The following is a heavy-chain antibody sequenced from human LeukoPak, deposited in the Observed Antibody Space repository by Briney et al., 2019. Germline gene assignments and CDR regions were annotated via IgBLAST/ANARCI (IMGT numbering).Heavy chain of an antibody. D-gene: IGHD6-19*01. CDR1: GYTFTGYG. CDR2: ISTSNGNT. CDR3: ARGGSGWHY. V-gene: IGHV1-18*01. J-gene: IGHJ4*02. Sequence: ASVKVSCKASGYTFTGYGISWVRQAPGQAPEWMGWISTSNGNTNCAQRLQDRVTMTTDTSTTTAYMELRSLTSDDTAVYYCARGGSGWHYWGQGTLVTVSS.